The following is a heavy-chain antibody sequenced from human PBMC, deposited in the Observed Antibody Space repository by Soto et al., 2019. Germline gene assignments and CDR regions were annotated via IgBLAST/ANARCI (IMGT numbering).Heavy chain of an antibody. D-gene: IGHD1-26*01. CDR2: INPKSGGT. Sequence: ASVKVSCKASGYTFTVYYMHWVRQAPGQGLEWMGWINPKSGGTMYPQRFQGRVTMTWDTSISTAYMALTRLRSDDTAVYYCARDLAKGGGSAGFDYWGQGTLVTVSS. CDR3: ARDLAKGGGSAGFDY. CDR1: GYTFTVYY. J-gene: IGHJ4*02. V-gene: IGHV1-2*02.